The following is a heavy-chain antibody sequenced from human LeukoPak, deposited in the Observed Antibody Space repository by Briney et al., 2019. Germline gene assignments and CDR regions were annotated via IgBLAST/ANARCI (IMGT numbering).Heavy chain of an antibody. J-gene: IGHJ5*02. Sequence: GTSLRLSCVVSGFTISSHGMHWVRQAPGKGLEWVAMISYHGSAKYYGDSVQGRFTISRDISKNTLYLQMDSLRPGDTAVYYCAKDWGSSGWYNYFDPWGQGTLVTVSS. V-gene: IGHV3-30*18. CDR3: AKDWGSSGWYNYFDP. CDR2: ISYHGSAK. CDR1: GFTISSHG. D-gene: IGHD6-19*01.